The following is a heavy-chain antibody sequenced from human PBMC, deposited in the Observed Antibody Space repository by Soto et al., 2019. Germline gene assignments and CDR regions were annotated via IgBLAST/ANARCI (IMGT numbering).Heavy chain of an antibody. CDR2: IQYSGDT. J-gene: IGHJ3*01. V-gene: IGHV4-61*08. CDR1: GGSVGSGAYY. Sequence: SETLSLTCIVSGGSVGSGAYYWSWIRQPPGNALEWIGYIQYSGDTNYNSSLKSRVTISVDMSRDRFSLELTSVTAADTAFYYCARHDYSDRAFDLWGQGTMVT. D-gene: IGHD3-22*01. CDR3: ARHDYSDRAFDL.